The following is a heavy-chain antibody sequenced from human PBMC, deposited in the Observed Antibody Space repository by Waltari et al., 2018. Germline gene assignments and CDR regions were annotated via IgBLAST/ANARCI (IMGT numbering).Heavy chain of an antibody. D-gene: IGHD5-12*01. CDR3: ARDRDGYKKADL. Sequence: VQLVESGGDLVQPGGSLRLSCAASGLTFSDFEMNWVRQAPGEGLEWLSYINSRGSTIYYADSVKGRFTVSRDNAKSSLYLQMNSLRVEDTAVYYCARDRDGYKKADLWGQGTLVTVSS. V-gene: IGHV3-48*03. CDR1: GLTFSDFE. J-gene: IGHJ5*02. CDR2: INSRGSTI.